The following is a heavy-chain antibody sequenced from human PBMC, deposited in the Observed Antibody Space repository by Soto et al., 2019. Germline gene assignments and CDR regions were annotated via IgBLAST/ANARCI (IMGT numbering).Heavy chain of an antibody. CDR2: IKSTKDGGAR. J-gene: IGHJ4*02. CDR1: GFMFSSAW. D-gene: IGHD1-1*01. Sequence: EVQVVESGGDLVEPGGSLRLSCVTSGFMFSSAWMSWVRQAPGKGLEWVARIKSTKDGGARDYAAPVNGRFSISRDDSKSTAYLQMNSLRVEDTALYYCVEGWNDFWGPGTLVTVSS. V-gene: IGHV3-15*01. CDR3: VEGWNDF.